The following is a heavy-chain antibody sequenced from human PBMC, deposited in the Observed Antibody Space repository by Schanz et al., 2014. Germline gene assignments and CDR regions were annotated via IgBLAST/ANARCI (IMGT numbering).Heavy chain of an antibody. CDR3: TKGRTFGR. CDR1: GYTFTSYY. CDR2: INPSGGST. J-gene: IGHJ4*02. Sequence: QVQLVQSGAEVKKPGASVRLSCEASGYTFTSYYMHWVRQAPGQGLEWMGIINPSGGSTSYAQKFQGRVTMTRDTSTSTVYMELSSLRSGDTAVYYCTKGRTFGRWGQGTLVTVSS. V-gene: IGHV1-46*01. D-gene: IGHD3-16*01.